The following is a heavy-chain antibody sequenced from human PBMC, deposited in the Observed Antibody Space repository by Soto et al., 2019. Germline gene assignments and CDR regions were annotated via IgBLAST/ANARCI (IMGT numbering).Heavy chain of an antibody. CDR1: GFTFSSYA. CDR2: ISSNGGST. CDR3: ARGLYDSSGYWSMDV. J-gene: IGHJ6*02. Sequence: PGGSLRLSCAASGFTFSSYAMHWFRQAPGKGLEYVSAISSNGGSTYYADSVKGRFTISRDNSKNTLYLQMGSLRAEDMAVYYCARGLYDSSGYWSMDVWGQGTTVTVSS. V-gene: IGHV3-64*02. D-gene: IGHD3-22*01.